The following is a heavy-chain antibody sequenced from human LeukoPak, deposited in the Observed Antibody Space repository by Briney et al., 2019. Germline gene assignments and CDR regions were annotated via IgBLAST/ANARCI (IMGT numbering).Heavy chain of an antibody. D-gene: IGHD3-9*01. CDR2: IKSKTDGGTT. Sequence: PGGSLRLSCAASGFTFSSYAMSWVRQAPGKGLEWVGRIKSKTDGGTTDYAAPVKGRFTISRDDSKNTLYLQMNSLKTEDTAVYYCTTDNTGGAQLRYFDWLLWMIDYWGQGTLVTVSS. J-gene: IGHJ4*02. CDR3: TTDNTGGAQLRYFDWLLWMIDY. CDR1: GFTFSSYA. V-gene: IGHV3-15*01.